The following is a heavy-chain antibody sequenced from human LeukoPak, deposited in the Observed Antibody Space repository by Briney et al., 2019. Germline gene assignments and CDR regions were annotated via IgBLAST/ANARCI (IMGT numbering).Heavy chain of an antibody. D-gene: IGHD4-17*01. CDR3: ATGLTTVTYDY. Sequence: GASVKVSCKASGYTFTSYDINWVRQATGQGLEWMGWMNPNSGNTGYAQKFQGRVTMTEDTSTDTAYMELSSLRSEDTAVYYCATGLTTVTYDYWGQGTLVTVSS. CDR1: GYTFTSYD. J-gene: IGHJ4*02. V-gene: IGHV1-8*02. CDR2: MNPNSGNT.